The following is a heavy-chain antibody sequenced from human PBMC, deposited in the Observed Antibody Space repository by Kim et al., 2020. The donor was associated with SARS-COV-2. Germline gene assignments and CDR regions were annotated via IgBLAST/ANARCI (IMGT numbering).Heavy chain of an antibody. CDR2: ISYDGSNK. CDR3: ARDSYCGGECYFYYYYGMDV. Sequence: GGSLRLSCAASGFTFSSYAMHWVRQAPGKGLEWVAVISYDGSNKYYADSVKGRFTISRDNSKNTLYLQMNSLRAEDTAVYYCARDSYCGGECYFYYYYGMDVWGQGTTVTVSS. CDR1: GFTFSSYA. J-gene: IGHJ6*02. V-gene: IGHV3-30*04. D-gene: IGHD2-21*01.